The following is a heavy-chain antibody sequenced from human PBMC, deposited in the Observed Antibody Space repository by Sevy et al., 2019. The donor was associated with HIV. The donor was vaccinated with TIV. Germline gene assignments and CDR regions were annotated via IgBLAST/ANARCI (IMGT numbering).Heavy chain of an antibody. CDR3: AKGYSYGQTGYFDY. Sequence: GGSLRLSCAASGFTFDDYAMHWVRQAPGKGLEWVSGISWNSGSIGYADSVKGRFTISRDNAKNSLYLQVNSLRAEDTALYYCAKGYSYGQTGYFDYWGQGTLVTVSS. D-gene: IGHD5-18*01. J-gene: IGHJ4*02. CDR2: ISWNSGSI. CDR1: GFTFDDYA. V-gene: IGHV3-9*01.